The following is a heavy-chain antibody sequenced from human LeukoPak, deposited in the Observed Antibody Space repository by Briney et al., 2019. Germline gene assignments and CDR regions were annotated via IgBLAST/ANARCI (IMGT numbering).Heavy chain of an antibody. Sequence: ASVKVSCKASGYTFTSYGISWVRQAPGQGLEWMGWMNPNSGNTGYAQKFQGRVTMTRNTSISTAYMELSSLRSEDTAVYYCARGVNWGLYYYYYMDVWGKGTTVTISS. D-gene: IGHD7-27*01. V-gene: IGHV1-8*02. CDR2: MNPNSGNT. CDR1: GYTFTSYG. CDR3: ARGVNWGLYYYYYMDV. J-gene: IGHJ6*03.